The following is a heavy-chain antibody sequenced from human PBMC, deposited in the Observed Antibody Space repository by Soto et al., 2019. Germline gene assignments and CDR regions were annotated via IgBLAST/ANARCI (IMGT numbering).Heavy chain of an antibody. CDR2: ISAYDGNT. J-gene: IGHJ4*02. Sequence: QVQLVQSGAEVKKPGASLKVSCKASGYTFTSYGISGVRQGPGQGLEWMGWISAYDGNTNYAPKLQGRVTMPTDTSTSPAYIELRTLTSDEPAVYYFARDWAAAGPFDDWGQGTLVTVS. V-gene: IGHV1-18*01. CDR1: GYTFTSYG. D-gene: IGHD6-13*01. CDR3: ARDWAAAGPFDD.